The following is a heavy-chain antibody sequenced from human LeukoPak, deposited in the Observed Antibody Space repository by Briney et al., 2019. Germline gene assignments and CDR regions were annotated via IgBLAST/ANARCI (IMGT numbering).Heavy chain of an antibody. D-gene: IGHD6-13*01. CDR3: AKSPYSGSPLRS. J-gene: IGHJ5*02. Sequence: GGSLRLSCAASGFTVSSNYMTWVRQAPGKGLEWVASIKQDGSEKYYVDSVKGRFTFSRDNAKNSLYLQMDSLRAEDTAVYYCAKSPYSGSPLRSWGQGTLVTVSS. CDR2: IKQDGSEK. V-gene: IGHV3-7*03. CDR1: GFTVSSNY.